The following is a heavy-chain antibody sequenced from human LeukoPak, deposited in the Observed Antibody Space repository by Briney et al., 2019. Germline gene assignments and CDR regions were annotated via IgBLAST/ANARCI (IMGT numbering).Heavy chain of an antibody. CDR1: GASIRSSSYY. V-gene: IGHV4-39*07. Sequence: SETLSLTCTVSGASIRSSSYYWGWIRQPPGKGLEWIGSVYYTGSTYYNPSLKSRVTISLDTSKNQFSLKLSSVTAADTAMYYCARVMGYNYGGDAFDIWGQGTMVTVSS. J-gene: IGHJ3*02. CDR2: VYYTGST. CDR3: ARVMGYNYGGDAFDI. D-gene: IGHD5-18*01.